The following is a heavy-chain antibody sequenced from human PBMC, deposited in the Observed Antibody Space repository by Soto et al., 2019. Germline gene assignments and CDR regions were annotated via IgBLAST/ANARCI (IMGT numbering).Heavy chain of an antibody. Sequence: ASVKVSCKASGGTFSSYAISWVRQAPGQGLEWMGGIIPIFGTANYAQKFQGRVTITADESTSTAYMELSSLRSEDTAVYYCAKPADLEYSSSAGYYGMDVWGQGTTVTVSS. D-gene: IGHD6-6*01. CDR1: GGTFSSYA. J-gene: IGHJ6*02. V-gene: IGHV1-69*13. CDR2: IIPIFGTA. CDR3: AKPADLEYSSSAGYYGMDV.